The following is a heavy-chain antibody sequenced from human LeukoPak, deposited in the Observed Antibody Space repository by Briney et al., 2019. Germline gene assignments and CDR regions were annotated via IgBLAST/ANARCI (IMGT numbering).Heavy chain of an antibody. V-gene: IGHV1-69*05. J-gene: IGHJ3*02. D-gene: IGHD5-18*01. CDR1: GGTFSSYA. Sequence: SVKVSCKASGGTFSSYAISWVRQAHGQGLEWVGRIIPIFGTANYAQKFQGRVTITTDESTRTAYMELSSLRSEDTAVYYCARMGHGYSLDDAFDIWGQGTMVTVSS. CDR3: ARMGHGYSLDDAFDI. CDR2: IIPIFGTA.